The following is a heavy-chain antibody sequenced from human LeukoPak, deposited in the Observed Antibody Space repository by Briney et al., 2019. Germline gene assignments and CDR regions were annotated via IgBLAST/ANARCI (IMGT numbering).Heavy chain of an antibody. Sequence: GGSLRLSCAASGFTVSSTYMSWVRQAPGKGLEWVSVIYSGGSTDYADSVKGRFTISRDNSRNTLYLQKNSLRAEDTAVYYCASSRTTTVTTYDYWGQGTLVTVSS. CDR3: ASSRTTTVTTYDY. J-gene: IGHJ4*02. D-gene: IGHD4-17*01. V-gene: IGHV3-53*01. CDR2: IYSGGST. CDR1: GFTVSSTY.